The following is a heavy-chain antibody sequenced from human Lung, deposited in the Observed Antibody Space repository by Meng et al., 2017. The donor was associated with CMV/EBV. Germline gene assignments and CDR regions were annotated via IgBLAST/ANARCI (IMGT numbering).Heavy chain of an antibody. J-gene: IGHJ4*02. V-gene: IGHV1-69*05. CDR3: ARVRSRDYGDFYAHFDY. CDR1: GTTSRYA. CDR2: IIPIFGTA. Sequence: GTTSRYAISWVRQAPGQGLEWMGGIIPIFGTANYAQKFQGRVTITTDESPSTAYMELSSLRSEDTAVYYCARVRSRDYGDFYAHFDYWGQGTLVTVSS. D-gene: IGHD4-17*01.